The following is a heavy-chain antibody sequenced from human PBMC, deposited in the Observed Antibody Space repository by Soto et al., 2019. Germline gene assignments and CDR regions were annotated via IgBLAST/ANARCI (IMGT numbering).Heavy chain of an antibody. V-gene: IGHV3-15*01. Sequence: GGLIRVWNGALGFMIGDLGGSWVSKEPGKGLEWVGRIKSKADGGTTDFAAPVKGRFAISRDDSKNMMYMEMSSLRTEDTAVYYCTTDSYINRPIVRFDYWGHGTLVTVSS. J-gene: IGHJ4*01. CDR3: TTDSYINRPIVRFDY. CDR2: IKSKADGGTT. CDR1: GFMIGDLG. D-gene: IGHD1-26*01.